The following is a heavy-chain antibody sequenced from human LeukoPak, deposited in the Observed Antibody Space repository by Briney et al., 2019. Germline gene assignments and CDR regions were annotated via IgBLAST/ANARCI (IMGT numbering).Heavy chain of an antibody. Sequence: GESLKISCKGSGYSFSTHWIGWVRQMPGKGLEWMGIIYPEDSDTRYSPSFQGQVTISADKSITTAYLQWSSLKASDTAMYYCARHFDNGYYDSWGQGTLVTVSS. CDR3: ARHFDNGYYDS. CDR1: GYSFSTHW. J-gene: IGHJ4*02. CDR2: IYPEDSDT. V-gene: IGHV5-51*01. D-gene: IGHD3-22*01.